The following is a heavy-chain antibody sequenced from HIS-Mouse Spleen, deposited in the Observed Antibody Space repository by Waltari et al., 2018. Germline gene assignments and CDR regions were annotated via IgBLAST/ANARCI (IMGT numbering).Heavy chain of an antibody. D-gene: IGHD6-6*01. CDR2: IYHSGST. CDR3: ARDPYSSSHHFDY. V-gene: IGHV4-38-2*02. J-gene: IGHJ4*02. Sequence: QVQLQESGPGLVKPSETLSLPCTASGYSLSSGYSWGWLRQPPGKGLEWIGSIYHSGSTYYNPSLKSRVTISVDTSKNQFSLKLSSVTAADTAVYYCARDPYSSSHHFDYWGQGTLVTVSS. CDR1: GYSLSSGYS.